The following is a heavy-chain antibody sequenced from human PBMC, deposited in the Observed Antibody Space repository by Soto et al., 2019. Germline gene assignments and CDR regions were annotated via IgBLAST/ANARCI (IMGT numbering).Heavy chain of an antibody. CDR3: ARGGLGWEPSDH. V-gene: IGHV1-18*01. CDR2: ISGYNHNT. Sequence: QVQLVQSGAELKKPGASVKVSCKASGYTFSNYGIIWVRQAPGQGLEWMGWISGYNHNTHYAQNLQGRVTMTTDTSTSTAYMELRRLKSVDTAVYFCARGGLGWEPSDHWGQGTLVTVSS. D-gene: IGHD1-1*01. CDR1: GYTFSNYG. J-gene: IGHJ4*02.